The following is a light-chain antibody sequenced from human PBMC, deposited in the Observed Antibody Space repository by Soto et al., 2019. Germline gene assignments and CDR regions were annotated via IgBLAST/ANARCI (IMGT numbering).Light chain of an antibody. CDR1: QVISSY. Sequence: DIQFTQSPSFLSASVVDRVTITCRASQVISSYLAWYQQKPGKAPKLLIYAASTLQSGVPSRFSGSRSGTEFTLTISSLQPEDFATYYCQQLNSYPITFGQGTRLEIK. V-gene: IGKV1-9*01. CDR3: QQLNSYPIT. J-gene: IGKJ5*01. CDR2: AAS.